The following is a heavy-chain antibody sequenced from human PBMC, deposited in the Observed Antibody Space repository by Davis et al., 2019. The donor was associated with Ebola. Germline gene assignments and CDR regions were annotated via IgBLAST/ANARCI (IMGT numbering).Heavy chain of an antibody. V-gene: IGHV5-51*01. CDR2: LSPGDSPT. CDR3: ARPRDPYYYYGLAV. CDR1: GYSFNTHW. Sequence: GESLKISCRASGYSFNTHWIVWVRQMPGKGLDYMGMLSPGDSPTNYNPSFQGHVIMSADTSTRTAYLQWNSLKASDSAIYYCARPRDPYYYYGLAVWGPGTTVTVSS. J-gene: IGHJ6*02. D-gene: IGHD2-21*02.